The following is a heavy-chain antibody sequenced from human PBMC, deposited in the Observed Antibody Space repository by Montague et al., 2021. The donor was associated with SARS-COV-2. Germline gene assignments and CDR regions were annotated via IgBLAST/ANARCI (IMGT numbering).Heavy chain of an antibody. J-gene: IGHJ4*02. Sequence: TLSLTCTVAGGSIGSGCFDWGWIRQPAGKGLEWIGLIDPGGNTXYNPSLESRVTRSVDTSKNQFSLKLSSVTAADTAVFYCAGVYTVTYYSDYWGRGTLVTVSS. V-gene: IGHV4-61*02. D-gene: IGHD4-17*01. CDR2: IDPGGNT. CDR1: GGSIGSGCFD. CDR3: AGVYTVTYYSDY.